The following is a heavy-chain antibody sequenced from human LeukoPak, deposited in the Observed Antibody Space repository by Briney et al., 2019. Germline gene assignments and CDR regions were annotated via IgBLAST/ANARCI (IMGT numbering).Heavy chain of an antibody. D-gene: IGHD6-6*01. J-gene: IGHJ4*02. CDR1: GFTFDDYA. CDR3: AKGFGYSSSVNYFDY. Sequence: GGSLRLSCAASGFTFDDYAMHWVRQAPGKGLEWVSGISWNSDSIGYADSVKGRFTISRDNAKNSLYLQTNSLRAEDTALYYCAKGFGYSSSVNYFDYWGQGTLVTVSS. CDR2: ISWNSDSI. V-gene: IGHV3-9*01.